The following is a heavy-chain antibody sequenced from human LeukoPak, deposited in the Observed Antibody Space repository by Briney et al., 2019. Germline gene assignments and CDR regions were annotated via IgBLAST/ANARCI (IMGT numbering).Heavy chain of an antibody. V-gene: IGHV3-15*01. D-gene: IGHD2/OR15-2a*01. J-gene: IGHJ4*02. CDR1: GFTFTDAW. Sequence: GGSLRLSCAASGFTFTDAWLSWVRQAPGKGLEWVGRIKSKTNGGETTDYGAPVKGRFTISRDDSKNTLYLQMNSLKTEDTAMYYCTADLYVSSTHCHDYWGQGTLVTVSS. CDR3: TADLYVSSTHCHDY. CDR2: IKSKTNGGETT.